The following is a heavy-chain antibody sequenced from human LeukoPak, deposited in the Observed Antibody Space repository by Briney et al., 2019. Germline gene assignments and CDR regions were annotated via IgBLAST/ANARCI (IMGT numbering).Heavy chain of an antibody. Sequence: GGSLRLSCAASGFPFNNYAMSWVRQAPGKGLEWVSAISGSGGSTHYADSVKGRFTISRDNSKNTLYLQMNSLRADDTAVYYCANKATTSRYYPFDYWGQGTLVTVSS. CDR2: ISGSGGST. J-gene: IGHJ4*02. CDR1: GFPFNNYA. CDR3: ANKATTSRYYPFDY. V-gene: IGHV3-23*01. D-gene: IGHD3-22*01.